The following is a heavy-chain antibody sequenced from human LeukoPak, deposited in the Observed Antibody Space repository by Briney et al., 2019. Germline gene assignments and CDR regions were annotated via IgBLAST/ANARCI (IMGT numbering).Heavy chain of an antibody. D-gene: IGHD6-19*01. J-gene: IGHJ4*02. CDR2: ISSSSSTI. CDR3: ARANSGWTKYYFDY. CDR1: GFTFSSYS. V-gene: IGHV3-48*04. Sequence: GGSLRLSCAASGFTFSSYSMNWVRQAPGKGLEWVSYISSSSSTIYYADSVKGRFTISRDNAKNSLYLQMNSLRAEDTAVYYCARANSGWTKYYFDYWGQGTLVTVSS.